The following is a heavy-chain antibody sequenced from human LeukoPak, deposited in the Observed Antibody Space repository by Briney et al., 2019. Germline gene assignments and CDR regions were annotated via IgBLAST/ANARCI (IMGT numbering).Heavy chain of an antibody. Sequence: ASVKVSCKTSGYTFTSNWMHWVRQAPGQGLEWMGIINPNGGSTFYPQKFQGRITVTRDTSSSTVYMELSSLRSEDTAVCYCARDHSSEEKSWCLDPWGQGTLVTVSS. CDR1: GYTFTSNW. CDR2: INPNGGST. D-gene: IGHD2-15*01. J-gene: IGHJ5*02. V-gene: IGHV1-46*01. CDR3: ARDHSSEEKSWCLDP.